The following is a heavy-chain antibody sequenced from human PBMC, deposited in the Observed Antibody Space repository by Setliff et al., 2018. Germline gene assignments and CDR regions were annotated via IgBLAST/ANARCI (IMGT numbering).Heavy chain of an antibody. V-gene: IGHV4-39*07. D-gene: IGHD3-3*01. CDR3: ARRETYYNFWSGYYAY. CDR2: IYYSGST. Sequence: TLSLTCTVSGASISSSSYYWGWIRQPPGKGLEWIGSIYYSGSTYYNPSLKSRVTISVDTSKKQFSLKLSSVTAADTAVYYCARRETYYNFWSGYYAYWGQGTLVTVSS. J-gene: IGHJ4*02. CDR1: GASISSSSYY.